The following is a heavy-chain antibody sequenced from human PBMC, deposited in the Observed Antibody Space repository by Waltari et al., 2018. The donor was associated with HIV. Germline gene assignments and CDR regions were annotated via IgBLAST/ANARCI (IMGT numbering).Heavy chain of an antibody. D-gene: IGHD3-10*01. V-gene: IGHV5-51*01. CDR1: GYSFTSYW. CDR3: ARHTLATMVRAPFGY. J-gene: IGHJ4*02. CDR2: IYPGDSDT. Sequence: EVQLVQSGAEVKKPGESMTISCMGSGYSFTSYWLGWVRQVPGKGLQWMGLIYPGDSDTGYSPSFQGQVTISADKSISTAYLQWSSLKASDTAMYYCARHTLATMVRAPFGYWGQGTLVTVSS.